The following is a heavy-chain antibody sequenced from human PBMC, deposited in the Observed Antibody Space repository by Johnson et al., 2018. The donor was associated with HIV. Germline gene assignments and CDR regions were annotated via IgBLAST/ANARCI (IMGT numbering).Heavy chain of an antibody. J-gene: IGHJ3*02. CDR3: AKEGSGYFHAFDI. V-gene: IGHV3-30*02. D-gene: IGHD3-22*01. Sequence: QVQLVESGGGLVQPGGSLRLSCAVSGFTFSIYAMSWVRQAPGKGLEWVAFIRYDGSNKYYADSVKGRFTISRDNSKNTLYLQMNSLRAEDTAVYYCAKEGSGYFHAFDIWGQGTMVTVSS. CDR2: IRYDGSNK. CDR1: GFTFSIYA.